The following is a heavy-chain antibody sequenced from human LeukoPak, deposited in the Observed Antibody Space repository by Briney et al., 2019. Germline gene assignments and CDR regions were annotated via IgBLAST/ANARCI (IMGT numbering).Heavy chain of an antibody. Sequence: GGSLRLSCAASGFIFNTYWMSWVRQAPGKGLEWVANINEDGDVTYYVDSVKGRFTISRDIARNSLYLQMNSLRVEDTAVYYCAGERHTAASYNWYDPWGQGTLVAVSS. J-gene: IGHJ5*02. CDR1: GFIFNTYW. D-gene: IGHD2-21*02. CDR3: AGERHTAASYNWYDP. CDR2: INEDGDVT. V-gene: IGHV3-7*01.